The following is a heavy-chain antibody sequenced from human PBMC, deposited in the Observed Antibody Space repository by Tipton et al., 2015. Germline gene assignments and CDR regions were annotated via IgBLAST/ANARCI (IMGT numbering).Heavy chain of an antibody. D-gene: IGHD4-17*01. Sequence: SLRLSCAASGFTFSSHGMHWVRQSPGKGLEWVAVIWYDGTNKYYADSVKGRFTISRDNSKNTLYLQMNSLRAEDTAVYYCARDDDYGDYVYYYYAMDVWGQGTTVTVSS. CDR2: IWYDGTNK. J-gene: IGHJ6*02. CDR1: GFTFSSHG. V-gene: IGHV3-33*01. CDR3: ARDDDYGDYVYYYYAMDV.